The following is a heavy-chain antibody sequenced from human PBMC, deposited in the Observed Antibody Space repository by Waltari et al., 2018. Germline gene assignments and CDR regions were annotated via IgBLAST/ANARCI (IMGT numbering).Heavy chain of an antibody. Sequence: QVQLVESGGGVVQPGRSLRLSCAASGFTFRSHSMHWVRQAPGKGLEWLAIISYDGSNKYYADSVKGRFTISRDNSKNTLYLQMNSLRAEDTAVYYCASLMTTVTPSGGDAFDIWGQGTMVTVSS. CDR1: GFTFRSHS. CDR2: ISYDGSNK. V-gene: IGHV3-30*01. J-gene: IGHJ3*02. D-gene: IGHD4-17*01. CDR3: ASLMTTVTPSGGDAFDI.